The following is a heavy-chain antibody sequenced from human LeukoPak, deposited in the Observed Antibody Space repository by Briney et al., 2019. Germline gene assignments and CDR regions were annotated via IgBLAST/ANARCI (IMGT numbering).Heavy chain of an antibody. CDR2: ISTYNGGT. D-gene: IGHD2/OR15-2a*01. CDR1: GYTFSTYS. Sequence: ASVTVSCKTSGYTFSTYSITWVRQAPGQGLEWMGWISTYNGGTKYAQRLQGRLTLTTDTSTGTAYMDLRSLRSDDTAVIYCARIRSNSWPPFPDHWGQGTLLIVSS. V-gene: IGHV1-18*01. J-gene: IGHJ5*02. CDR3: ARIRSNSWPPFPDH.